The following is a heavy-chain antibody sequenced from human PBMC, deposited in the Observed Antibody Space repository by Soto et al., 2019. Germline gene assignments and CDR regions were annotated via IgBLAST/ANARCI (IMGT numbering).Heavy chain of an antibody. CDR2: IYYSGST. CDR1: GGSISSYY. D-gene: IGHD6-19*01. Sequence: SETLSLTCTVYGGSISSYYWSWIRQPPGKGLEWIGYIYYSGSTNYNPSLKSRVTISVDTSKNQFSLKLSSVTAADTAVYYCARAQLSIAVAGTRFFNWFDPRGQVNLV. CDR3: ARAQLSIAVAGTRFFNWFDP. V-gene: IGHV4-59*01. J-gene: IGHJ5*02.